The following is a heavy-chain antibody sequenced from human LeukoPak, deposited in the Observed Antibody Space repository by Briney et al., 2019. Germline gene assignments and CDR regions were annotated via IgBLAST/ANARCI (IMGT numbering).Heavy chain of an antibody. CDR2: IRYDGSNK. J-gene: IGHJ5*02. Sequence: GGSLRLSCAASGFTFSNYGMHWVRQAPGKGLEWVAFIRYDGSNKYFADSLKGRFTISRDNSKNTLYLQMNSLRAEDTAVYYCARSLVVGATYSYHWGQGTLVTVSS. V-gene: IGHV3-30*02. CDR3: ARSLVVGATYSYH. D-gene: IGHD1-26*01. CDR1: GFTFSNYG.